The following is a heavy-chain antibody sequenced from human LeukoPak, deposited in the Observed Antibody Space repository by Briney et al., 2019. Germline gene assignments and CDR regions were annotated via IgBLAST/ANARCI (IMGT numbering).Heavy chain of an antibody. CDR2: IYYSGIT. V-gene: IGHV4-59*01. D-gene: IGHD1-1*01. CDR3: ARVPRDTTGTTQYYFDY. Sequence: SETLSLTCTVSGGSISSYYWTWIRQPPGKGLEWIGYIYYSGITNYNPSLKSRVTISVDTSKNQFSLKLSSVTAADTAVYYCARVPRDTTGTTQYYFDYWGQGTLVTVSS. CDR1: GGSISSYY. J-gene: IGHJ4*02.